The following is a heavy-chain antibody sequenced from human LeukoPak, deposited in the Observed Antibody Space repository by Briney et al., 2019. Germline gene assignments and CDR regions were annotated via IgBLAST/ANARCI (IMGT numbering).Heavy chain of an antibody. Sequence: SETLSLTCAVYRGSFSGYYWSWIRQPPGKGLEWIGEINHSGSTNYNPSLKSRVTISVDTSKNQFSLKLSSVTAADTAVYYCARIPRRITMVRGVITGFDYWGQGTLVTVSS. CDR2: INHSGST. CDR1: RGSFSGYY. D-gene: IGHD3-10*01. CDR3: ARIPRRITMVRGVITGFDY. V-gene: IGHV4-34*01. J-gene: IGHJ4*02.